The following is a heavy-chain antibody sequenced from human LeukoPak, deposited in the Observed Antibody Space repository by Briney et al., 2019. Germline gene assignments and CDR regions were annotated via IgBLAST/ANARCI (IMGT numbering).Heavy chain of an antibody. Sequence: GGSLRLSCAASGFTFSSYSMNWVRQAPGKGLEWVSSISSSSSHIYYADSVKGRFTISRDNAKNSLYLQMNSLRAEDTAVYYCARTRYAGHAFDIWGQGTMVTVSS. J-gene: IGHJ3*02. D-gene: IGHD2-15*01. CDR3: ARTRYAGHAFDI. V-gene: IGHV3-21*01. CDR2: ISSSSSHI. CDR1: GFTFSSYS.